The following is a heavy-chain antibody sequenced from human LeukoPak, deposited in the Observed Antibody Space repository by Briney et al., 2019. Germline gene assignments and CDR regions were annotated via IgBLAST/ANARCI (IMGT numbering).Heavy chain of an antibody. CDR1: GYTFTGYY. V-gene: IGHV1-2*02. Sequence: ASVKVSCKASGYTFTGYYMHWVRQAPGQGLEWMGWINPNSGGTNYAQKFQGRVTMTRDTSTGTVYMELNTLRSDDTAVYYCARTLYISAAPGGFDYWGQGTLVTVFS. CDR3: ARTLYISAAPGGFDY. D-gene: IGHD6-13*01. CDR2: INPNSGGT. J-gene: IGHJ4*02.